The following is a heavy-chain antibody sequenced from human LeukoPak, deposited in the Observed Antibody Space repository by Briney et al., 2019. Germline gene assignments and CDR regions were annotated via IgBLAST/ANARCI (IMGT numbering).Heavy chain of an antibody. CDR1: GFTFSSYE. Sequence: PGGSLRLSCAASGFTFSSYEMIWVRQAPGKGLEWVSYIGGSGSPKYYADSVKGRFTVSRDNAKNTLYLQMKSRRAEDNAVLMCARESGPRDHWGQGNLDTVSS. CDR2: IGGSGSPK. J-gene: IGHJ4*02. CDR3: ARESGPRDH. V-gene: IGHV3-48*03.